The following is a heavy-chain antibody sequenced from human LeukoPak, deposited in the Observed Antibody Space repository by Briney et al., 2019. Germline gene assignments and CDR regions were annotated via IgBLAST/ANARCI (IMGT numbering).Heavy chain of an antibody. J-gene: IGHJ6*03. CDR3: ARGVSESGDIGYYYYYYMDV. V-gene: IGHV1-18*01. CDR2: ISAYNGNT. CDR1: GYTFTSYG. D-gene: IGHD2-21*02. Sequence: ASVKVSCKASGYTFTSYGISWVRQAPGQGLEWMGWISAYNGNTNYAQKLQGGVTMTTDTSTSTAYMELRSLRSEDTAVYYCARGVSESGDIGYYYYYYMDVWGKGTTVTVSS.